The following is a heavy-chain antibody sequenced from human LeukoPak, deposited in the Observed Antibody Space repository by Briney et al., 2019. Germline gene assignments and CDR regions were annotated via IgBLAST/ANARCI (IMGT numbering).Heavy chain of an antibody. CDR1: GFTFSNYW. D-gene: IGHD2-15*01. V-gene: IGHV3-7*01. J-gene: IGHJ3*02. CDR3: ASYIYCNGGGRYCAFDI. Sequence: GGSLRLSCAASGFTFSNYWMSWVRQAPGKWLEWVAKIKQGGSEKYSVDSVKGRFTISRENAKNSLYLQMNSLRVEDTAVYYCASYIYCNGGGRYCAFDIWRQGTMVTVSS. CDR2: IKQGGSEK.